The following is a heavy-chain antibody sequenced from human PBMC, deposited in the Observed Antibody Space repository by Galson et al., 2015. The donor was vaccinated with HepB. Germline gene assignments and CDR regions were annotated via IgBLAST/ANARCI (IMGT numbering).Heavy chain of an antibody. V-gene: IGHV3-9*01. CDR2: ISWNSGSI. CDR3: TRSGADYYDNSGYQTN. D-gene: IGHD3-22*01. CDR1: GFTFDYYA. Sequence: SLRLSCAASGFTFDYYAMHWVRQAPGKVLEWVSGISWNSGSIGYADSVKGRFTISRDNSKNTLYLQMNSLKTEDTAVYYCTRSGADYYDNSGYQTNWGQGTLVTVSS. J-gene: IGHJ4*02.